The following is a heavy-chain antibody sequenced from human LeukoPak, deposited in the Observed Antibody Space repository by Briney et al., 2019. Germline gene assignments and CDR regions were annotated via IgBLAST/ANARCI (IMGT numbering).Heavy chain of an antibody. J-gene: IGHJ6*03. CDR2: IRSKANSYAT. CDR3: TRTTVDYYYYYYMDV. CDR1: GFTFSGSA. Sequence: GGSLSLSCAASGFTFSGSAMHWVRQASGKGLKWVGRIRSKANSYATAYAASVKGRFTISRDDSKNTAYLQMNSLKTEDTAVYYCTRTTVDYYYYYYMDVWGKGTTVTVSS. V-gene: IGHV3-73*01. D-gene: IGHD4-23*01.